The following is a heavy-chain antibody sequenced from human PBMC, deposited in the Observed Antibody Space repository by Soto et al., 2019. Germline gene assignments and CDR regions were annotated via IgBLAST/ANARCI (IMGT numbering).Heavy chain of an antibody. CDR2: IYHTGAT. CDR3: ARDGYAGNYYYYGMDV. J-gene: IGHJ6*02. V-gene: IGHV4-31*03. CDR1: GGSIRWGGFY. D-gene: IGHD2-2*01. Sequence: SETLSLTCTVSGGSIRWGGFYWTWVRLHPGKGLEWIGYIYHTGATYYNPSLKSRVTISVDTSKNQFSLKLSTVTAADTAVYYCARDGYAGNYYYYGMDVWGQGTTVTVSS.